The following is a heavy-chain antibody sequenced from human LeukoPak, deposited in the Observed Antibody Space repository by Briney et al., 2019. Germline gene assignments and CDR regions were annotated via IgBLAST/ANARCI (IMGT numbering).Heavy chain of an antibody. CDR3: ARLYSGSYSDY. D-gene: IGHD1-26*01. V-gene: IGHV5-51*01. J-gene: IGHJ4*02. CDR1: GYSFTSYW. Sequence: GESLKISCQGSGYSFTSYWTGWVRQMPGKGLEWLGIVYPGDSDARYSPSFQGQVTISADKSISTAYLQWSSLKASDTAMYYCARLYSGSYSDYWGQGTLVTVSS. CDR2: VYPGDSDA.